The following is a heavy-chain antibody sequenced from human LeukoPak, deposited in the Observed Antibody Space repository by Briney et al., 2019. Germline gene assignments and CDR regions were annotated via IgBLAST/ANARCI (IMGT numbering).Heavy chain of an antibody. CDR3: ARGGRDVLRYFDWLLYPFDY. V-gene: IGHV1-69*13. Sequence: GASVKVSCKASGGTFSSYAISWVRQAPGQGLEWMGGIIPILGTANYAQKFQGRVTITADESTSTAYMELSSLRSEDTAVYYCARGGRDVLRYFDWLLYPFDYWGQGTLVTVSS. D-gene: IGHD3-9*01. J-gene: IGHJ4*02. CDR1: GGTFSSYA. CDR2: IIPILGTA.